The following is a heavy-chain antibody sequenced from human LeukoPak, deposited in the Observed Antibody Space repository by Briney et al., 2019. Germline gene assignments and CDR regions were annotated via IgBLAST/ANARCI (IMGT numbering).Heavy chain of an antibody. Sequence: PGGSLRLSCAASGFSFSTYSMNWVRQAPGKGLEWISYISSWSASLSCADSVKGRFTISRDNGNNSLFLQMNSLRDEDTAVYYCARDVTYWGQGTLVTVSS. V-gene: IGHV3-48*02. CDR2: ISSWSASL. CDR3: ARDVTY. CDR1: GFSFSTYS. J-gene: IGHJ4*02.